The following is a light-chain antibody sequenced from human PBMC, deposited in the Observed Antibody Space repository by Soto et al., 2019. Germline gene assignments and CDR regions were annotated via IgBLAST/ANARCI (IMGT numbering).Light chain of an antibody. CDR1: QSVLYSSNNKNY. V-gene: IGKV4-1*01. CDR3: QQYYTTPPT. Sequence: DIVMTQSPDYLAVSLGERATINCKSSQSVLYSSNNKNYLAWYQQKPGQPPKLLIYWASTRESGVPDRFSGGVSETDFTLTISSLQAEDVAVYYCQQYYTTPPTFGGGTKVEIK. J-gene: IGKJ4*01. CDR2: WAS.